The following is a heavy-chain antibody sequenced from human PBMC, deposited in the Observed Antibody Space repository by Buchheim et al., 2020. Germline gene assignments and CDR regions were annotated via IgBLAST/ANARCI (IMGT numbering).Heavy chain of an antibody. D-gene: IGHD6-6*01. CDR2: ISYDGSNK. V-gene: IGHV3-30-3*01. CDR3: AKGGHEYSSPNWFDP. Sequence: QVQLVESGGGVVQPGRSLRLSCAASGFTFSSYAMHWVRQAPGKGLEWVAVISYDGSNKYYADSVKGRFTISRDNSKNTLYLQMNSLRADDTAVYYCAKGGHEYSSPNWFDPWGQGTL. CDR1: GFTFSSYA. J-gene: IGHJ5*02.